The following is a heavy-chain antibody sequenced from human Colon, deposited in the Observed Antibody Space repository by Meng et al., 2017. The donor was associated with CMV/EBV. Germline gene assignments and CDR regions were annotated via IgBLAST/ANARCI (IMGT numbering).Heavy chain of an antibody. Sequence: GESLKISCAASGFTFSACGMHWVRQAPGKGLEWVSFISYDVTDKYYADSVKGRFTISRDNSKNTLYLQMNSLRAEDTAVYYCARDLQLEYYFDYWGQGTLVTVSS. CDR2: ISYDVTDK. CDR1: GFTFSACG. J-gene: IGHJ4*02. CDR3: ARDLQLEYYFDY. D-gene: IGHD1-1*01. V-gene: IGHV3-30*19.